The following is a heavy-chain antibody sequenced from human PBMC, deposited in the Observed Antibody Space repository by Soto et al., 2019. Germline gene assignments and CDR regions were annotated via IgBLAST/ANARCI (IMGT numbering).Heavy chain of an antibody. V-gene: IGHV4-59*08. CDR2: IYYNGNT. Sequence: SETLSLTCTVSRGSISTYDWSWIRQPPGKGLECIGYIYYNGNTNYNPSLKSRVTISVDTSKNQFTLNLNSVTAADTAVYYCATTAPMSYHYWGQGTLVTVSS. CDR3: ATTAPMSYHY. J-gene: IGHJ4*02. CDR1: RGSISTYD.